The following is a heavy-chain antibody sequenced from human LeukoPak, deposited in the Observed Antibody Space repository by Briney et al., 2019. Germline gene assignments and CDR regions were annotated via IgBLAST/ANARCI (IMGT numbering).Heavy chain of an antibody. D-gene: IGHD5-24*01. CDR3: ARDQRSYYYYMDV. Sequence: GGPLRLSCAASGFTFSNYNMNWVRQAPGKGLEWVSSISSSSSYIYYADSVKGRFTISRDNAKNSLYLQMNSLRAEDTAVYYCARDQRSYYYYMDVWGKGTTVTVSS. CDR1: GFTFSNYN. J-gene: IGHJ6*03. CDR2: ISSSSSYI. V-gene: IGHV3-21*01.